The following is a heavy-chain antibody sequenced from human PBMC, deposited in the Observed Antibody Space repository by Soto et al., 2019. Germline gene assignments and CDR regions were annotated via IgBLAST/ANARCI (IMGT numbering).Heavy chain of an antibody. Sequence: PSETLSLTCTVSGGSISSYYWRWIRQPPGKGLEWIGYIYYSGSTNYNPSLKSRVTISVDTSKNQFSLKLSSVTAADTAVYYCARVSLSLFGVVNYYYGMDVWGQGATVTVSS. D-gene: IGHD3-3*01. J-gene: IGHJ6*02. CDR3: ARVSLSLFGVVNYYYGMDV. CDR1: GGSISSYY. CDR2: IYYSGST. V-gene: IGHV4-59*01.